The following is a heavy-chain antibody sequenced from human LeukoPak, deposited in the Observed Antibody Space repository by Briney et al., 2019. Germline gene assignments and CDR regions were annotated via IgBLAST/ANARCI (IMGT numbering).Heavy chain of an antibody. D-gene: IGHD4/OR15-4a*01. V-gene: IGHV4-30-4*08. CDR1: GGSISSGDYY. CDR2: IYYTGIT. Sequence: SQTLSLTCTVSGGSISSGDYYWSWIRQPPGKGLEWIGYIYYTGITDYNPSLKTRVTISVDTSKNQFSLKLRSVTAADTALYYCAKDMVRPGWDILVGDYXYGMDV. J-gene: IGHJ6*01. CDR3: AKDMVRPGWDILVGDYXYGMDV.